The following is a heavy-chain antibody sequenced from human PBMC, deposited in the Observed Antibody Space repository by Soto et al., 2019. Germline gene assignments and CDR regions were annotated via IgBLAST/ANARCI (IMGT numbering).Heavy chain of an antibody. CDR1: GFTFRNFE. V-gene: IGHV3-48*03. Sequence: QPGGSLRLSCAASGFTFRNFEMNWVRQVPGKGLEWIAYISSSGSKMYYADTVKGRFIVSRDNTHDSLFLEMNNLRDEDSGVYYCARDSIAAPNWFDPWGQGTLVTVSS. J-gene: IGHJ5*02. CDR3: ARDSIAAPNWFDP. CDR2: ISSSGSKM. D-gene: IGHD2-15*01.